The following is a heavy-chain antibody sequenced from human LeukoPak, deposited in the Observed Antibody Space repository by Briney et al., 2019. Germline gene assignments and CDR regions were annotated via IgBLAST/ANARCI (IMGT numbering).Heavy chain of an antibody. D-gene: IGHD4-17*01. CDR3: ATVTTVTTPSY. CDR2: ISSSSSTI. Sequence: GGSLRLSCAASGFTFSSYSMNWVRQAPGKGLEWVSYISSSSSTIYYADSVKGRFTISRDNAKNSLYLQTNSLRAEDTAVYYCATVTTVTTPSYWGQGTLVTVSS. V-gene: IGHV3-48*01. J-gene: IGHJ4*02. CDR1: GFTFSSYS.